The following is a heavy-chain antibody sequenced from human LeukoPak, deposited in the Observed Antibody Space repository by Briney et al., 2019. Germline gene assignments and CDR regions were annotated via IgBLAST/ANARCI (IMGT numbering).Heavy chain of an antibody. V-gene: IGHV3-74*01. J-gene: IGHJ4*02. D-gene: IGHD6-13*01. CDR3: ARGTATTAGIDY. Sequence: GGSLRLSCAASGFTFSSYWMHWVRQAPGKGLVWVSHINTDGDSATYGDSAKGRFTISRDNAKNTLYLQMNSLRVEDTAVYYCARGTATTAGIDYWGRGTLVTVSS. CDR1: GFTFSSYW. CDR2: INTDGDSA.